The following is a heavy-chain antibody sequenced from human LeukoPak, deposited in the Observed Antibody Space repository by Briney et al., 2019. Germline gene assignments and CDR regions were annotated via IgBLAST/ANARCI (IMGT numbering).Heavy chain of an antibody. CDR3: ARALWAIFGVVTD. Sequence: GFTXXXYWMSWVRQAPGKGLEWVANIKQDGSEKYYVDSVKGRFTISRDNAKNSLYLQMNSLRAEDTAVYYCARALWAIFGVVTDWGQGTMVTVSS. J-gene: IGHJ3*01. D-gene: IGHD3-3*01. V-gene: IGHV3-7*01. CDR1: GFTXXXYW. CDR2: IKQDGSEK.